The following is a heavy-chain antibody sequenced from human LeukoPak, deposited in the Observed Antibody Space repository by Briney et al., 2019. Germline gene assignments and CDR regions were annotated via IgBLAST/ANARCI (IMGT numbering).Heavy chain of an antibody. Sequence: PGGSLRLSCAASGFTFSSYGMHWVRQAPGKGLEWVAVIWYDGSNKYYADSVKGRFTISRDNSKNTLYLQMNSLRAEDTAVYYCAKGGIHSGSYLFEYWGQGTLVTVSS. CDR1: GFTFSSYG. J-gene: IGHJ4*02. CDR3: AKGGIHSGSYLFEY. V-gene: IGHV3-33*06. CDR2: IWYDGSNK. D-gene: IGHD1-26*01.